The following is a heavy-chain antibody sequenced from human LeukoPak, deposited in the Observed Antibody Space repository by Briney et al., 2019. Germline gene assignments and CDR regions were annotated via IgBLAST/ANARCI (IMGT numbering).Heavy chain of an antibody. CDR1: GFTFSNYV. D-gene: IGHD4-17*01. J-gene: IGHJ4*02. Sequence: GGSLRLSCAASGFTFSNYVMSWVRQAPGRGLEWVSDISGSGGSTHYADSVKGRFTISRENSQNTLYLQMNSLRAEDTAVYYCAKDGYGVLDYWGQGTLVTVSS. CDR3: AKDGYGVLDY. CDR2: ISGSGGST. V-gene: IGHV3-23*01.